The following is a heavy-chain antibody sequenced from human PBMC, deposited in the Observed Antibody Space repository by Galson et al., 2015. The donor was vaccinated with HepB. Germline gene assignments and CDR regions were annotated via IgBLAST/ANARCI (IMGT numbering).Heavy chain of an antibody. CDR2: IRYDGSNK. Sequence: SLRLSCAASGFTFSSYGMHWVRQAPGKGLEWVAFIRYDGSNKYYADSVKGRFTISRDNSKNTLYLQMNSLRAEDTAVYYCAKDHSTMVREDAFDIWGQGTMVTVSS. CDR3: AKDHSTMVREDAFDI. J-gene: IGHJ3*02. CDR1: GFTFSSYG. D-gene: IGHD3-10*01. V-gene: IGHV3-30*02.